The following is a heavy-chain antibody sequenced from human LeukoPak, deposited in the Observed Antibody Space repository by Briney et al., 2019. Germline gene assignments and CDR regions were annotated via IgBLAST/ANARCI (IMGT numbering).Heavy chain of an antibody. D-gene: IGHD6-19*01. CDR3: VRETFIAMVGSHALDI. J-gene: IGHJ3*02. CDR2: IYSDGRTT. CDR1: GFPFSSSW. V-gene: IGHV3-74*01. Sequence: GGSLRLSCVASGFPFSSSWMHWVRQAPGKGLVWVSRIYSDGRTTDYADSVRGRFTISRDNAKNMLYLQMSGLNAEDTAVYYCVRETFIAMVGSHALDIWGQGTMVTVSS.